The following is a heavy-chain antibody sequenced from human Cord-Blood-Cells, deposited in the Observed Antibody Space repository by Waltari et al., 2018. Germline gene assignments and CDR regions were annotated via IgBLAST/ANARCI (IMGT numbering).Heavy chain of an antibody. CDR1: GGSISRYY. CDR3: ARDSGRSTWELDAFDI. V-gene: IGHV4-59*01. CDR2: IYYSGST. D-gene: IGHD1-26*01. Sequence: QVQLQESGPGLVKPSETLSLTCTVSGGSISRYYWSWIRQPPGKGLEWIGYIYYSGSTNDNPSLKSRVTIAVDPSENQFSLELSSVTAADTAVYYCARDSGRSTWELDAFDIWGQGTMVTVSS. J-gene: IGHJ3*02.